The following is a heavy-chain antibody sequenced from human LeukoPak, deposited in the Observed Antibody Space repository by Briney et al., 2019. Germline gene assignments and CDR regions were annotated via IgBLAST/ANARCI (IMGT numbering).Heavy chain of an antibody. CDR1: GFSRSTTGMR. J-gene: IGHJ4*02. V-gene: IGHV2-70*04. CDR2: IDWDDDK. CDR3: ARQRCAYCGGDYFLDY. D-gene: IGHD2-21*02. Sequence: SGPTLVNPTQTLTLTCTFSGFSRSTTGMRVSWILQPPGMALEWLARIDWDDDKYYSTSLKTRLIISKDPSKNQVVLTMTNMDPLDRATYYCARQRCAYCGGDYFLDYWRERTHDTVSS.